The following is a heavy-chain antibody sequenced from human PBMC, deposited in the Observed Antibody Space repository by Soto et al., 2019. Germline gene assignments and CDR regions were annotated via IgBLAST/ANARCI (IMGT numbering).Heavy chain of an antibody. D-gene: IGHD3-16*01. CDR1: GGSFSGYY. CDR2: INDSGRT. CDR3: ASVLRYL. V-gene: IGHV4-34*01. J-gene: IGHJ4*02. Sequence: QVQLQQWGAGLLKPSETLSLTCAVYGGSFSGYYWSWIRQSPGKGLEWMGEINDSGRTNYNPSLTNRVTISVDTSKKQFSLNLRSVTAADTAVYYCASVLRYLWGQGTLVTVSS.